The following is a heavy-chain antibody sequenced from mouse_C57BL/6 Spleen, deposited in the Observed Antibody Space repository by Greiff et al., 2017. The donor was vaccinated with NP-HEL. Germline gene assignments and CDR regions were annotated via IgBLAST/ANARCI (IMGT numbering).Heavy chain of an antibody. CDR2: IYPSDSET. V-gene: IGHV1-61*01. CDR3: ARALYDGYQGAY. J-gene: IGHJ3*01. Sequence: QVQLQQPGAELVRPGSSVKLSCKASGYTFTSYWMDWVKQRPGQGLEWIGNIYPSDSETHYNQKFKDKAKLTVDKSSSTAYMQLSSLTSEDSAVYYWARALYDGYQGAYWGQGTLVTVSA. D-gene: IGHD2-3*01. CDR1: GYTFTSYW.